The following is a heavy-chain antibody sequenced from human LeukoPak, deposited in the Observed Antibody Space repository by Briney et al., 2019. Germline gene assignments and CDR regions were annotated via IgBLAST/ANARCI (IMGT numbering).Heavy chain of an antibody. V-gene: IGHV5-51*01. CDR1: GYSFTSYC. CDR2: IYPGDSGP. Sequence: GEALKISRKVSGYSFTSYCIGWVRQIPGKGLEWVGIIYPGDSGPTYSPSFQGQVTISVDKSINTAYLQWSSLQASDTAMYYCGRSGDRVPLQDDVFDVWGQGTMVTVST. D-gene: IGHD3-3*01. CDR3: GRSGDRVPLQDDVFDV. J-gene: IGHJ3*01.